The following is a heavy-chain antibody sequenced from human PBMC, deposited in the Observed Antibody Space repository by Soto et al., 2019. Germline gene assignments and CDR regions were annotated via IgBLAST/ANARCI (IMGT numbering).Heavy chain of an antibody. CDR1: GQSFSGHS. Sequence: QVQLQQWGAGLVKPSETLSLSCAVYGQSFSGHSWAWIRQPPGKGLEWIGEINESGSTYYNPSPKGRVTISTDTSKNQFSLKLSSVSAADTAAYFCARGSGIVALPGELEDVNYDYWGQGTLVNVSS. CDR2: INESGST. D-gene: IGHD1-1*01. CDR3: ARGSGIVALPGELEDVNYDY. V-gene: IGHV4-34*01. J-gene: IGHJ4*02.